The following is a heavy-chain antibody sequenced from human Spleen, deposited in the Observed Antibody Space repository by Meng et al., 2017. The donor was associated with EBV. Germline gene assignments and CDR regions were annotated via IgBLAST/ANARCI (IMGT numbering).Heavy chain of an antibody. V-gene: IGHV1-3*01. Sequence: KKAGTAVKYSFEAPGYTFTEYTLHWVRHAPGQRLEWMGWINSGTSNTRYTQKFQGRGTIPVYTSASTIYMEMRCLRSEDTAVYYCARSEVGASYTAFDFWGQGSLVTVSS. CDR2: INSGTSNT. CDR1: GYTFTEYT. J-gene: IGHJ4*02. D-gene: IGHD1-26*01. CDR3: ARSEVGASYTAFDF.